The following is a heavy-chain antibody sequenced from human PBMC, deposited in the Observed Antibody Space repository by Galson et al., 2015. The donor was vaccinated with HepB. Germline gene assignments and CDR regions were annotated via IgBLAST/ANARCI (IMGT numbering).Heavy chain of an antibody. CDR1: GFTFRGYW. CDR2: ISYRGDNT. CDR3: AKRGDIVVVATTIYFDY. V-gene: IGHV3-23*01. Sequence: SLRLSCAGSGFTFRGYWMSWVRQAPGKGPEWVSTISYRGDNTYYADSVKGRFTISRDNSKNTLYLRMNSLRAEDTAVYYCAKRGDIVVVATTIYFDYWGQGTLV. J-gene: IGHJ4*02. D-gene: IGHD2-2*01.